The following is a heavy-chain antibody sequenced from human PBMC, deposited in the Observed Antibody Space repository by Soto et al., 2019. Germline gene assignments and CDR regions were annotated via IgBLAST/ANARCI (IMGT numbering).Heavy chain of an antibody. V-gene: IGHV3-30*18. Sequence: GGSLRLSCAATGCTFSSYGMNWVRQAPGKGLEWVAVISYDGSNKYYADSVKGRFTISRDNSKNTLYLQMNSLRAEDTAVYYCAKDFRGPMIGDAFDIWGQGTMVTVSS. CDR1: GCTFSSYG. CDR3: AKDFRGPMIGDAFDI. D-gene: IGHD3-22*01. CDR2: ISYDGSNK. J-gene: IGHJ3*02.